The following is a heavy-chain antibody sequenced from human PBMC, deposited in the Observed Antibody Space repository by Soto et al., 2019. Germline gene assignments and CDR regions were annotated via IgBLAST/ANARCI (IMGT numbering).Heavy chain of an antibody. CDR2: INHSGST. J-gene: IGHJ6*03. CDR3: ARGRRIAARPHYYYYYMDV. CDR1: GGSFSGYY. Sequence: SETLSLTCAVYGGSFSGYYWSWIRQPPGKGLEWIGEINHSGSTNYNPSLKSRVTISVDTSKNQFSLKLSSVTAADTAVYYCARGRRIAARPHYYYYYMDVWGKGTTVTVSS. V-gene: IGHV4-34*01. D-gene: IGHD6-6*01.